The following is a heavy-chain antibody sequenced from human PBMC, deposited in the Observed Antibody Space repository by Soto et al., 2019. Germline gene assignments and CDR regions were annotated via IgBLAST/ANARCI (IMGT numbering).Heavy chain of an antibody. Sequence: SETLSLTCTVSGGSIGSYHWSWVRQPPGKGLEWIASVYYTGTTNYNPSLGSRVTISIDAPENQISLKLTSVAAADTAFYYCARDTVLTGMFDLWGQGTLVTVSS. CDR2: VYYTGTT. CDR1: GGSIGSYH. CDR3: ARDTVLTGMFDL. J-gene: IGHJ5*02. D-gene: IGHD4-17*01. V-gene: IGHV4-59*01.